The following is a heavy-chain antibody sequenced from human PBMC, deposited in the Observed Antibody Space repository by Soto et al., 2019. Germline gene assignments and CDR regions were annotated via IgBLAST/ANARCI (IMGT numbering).Heavy chain of an antibody. Sequence: QVQLVQSGAEVKKPGSSVKVSCKASGVTFSSYAISWVRQAPGQGLEWMGGIIPIFGTANYEQKFQGRVTINADESTCTAYMELRSLSSEDTAVYYGARVSAPSGSYWYFDLWGRGTLVTVSS. D-gene: IGHD1-26*01. CDR2: IIPIFGTA. V-gene: IGHV1-69*01. CDR1: GVTFSSYA. CDR3: ARVSAPSGSYWYFDL. J-gene: IGHJ2*01.